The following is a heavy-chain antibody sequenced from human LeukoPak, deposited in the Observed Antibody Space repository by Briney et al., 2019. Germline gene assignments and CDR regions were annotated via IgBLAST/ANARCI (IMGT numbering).Heavy chain of an antibody. Sequence: SVKVSCKVSGYTLTELSMHWVRQAPGKGLEWMGRIIPILGIANYAQKFQGRVTITADKSTSTAYMELSSLRFEDTAVYYCARDDYYGSGSYLTTYGMDVWGQGTTVTVSS. CDR1: GYTLTELS. D-gene: IGHD3-10*01. CDR2: IIPILGIA. J-gene: IGHJ6*02. V-gene: IGHV1-69*04. CDR3: ARDDYYGSGSYLTTYGMDV.